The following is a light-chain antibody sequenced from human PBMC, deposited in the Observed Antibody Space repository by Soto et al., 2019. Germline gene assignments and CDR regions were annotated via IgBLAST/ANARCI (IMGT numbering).Light chain of an antibody. CDR1: SSDVGGYNY. V-gene: IGLV2-14*01. J-gene: IGLJ2*01. CDR3: SSYTSSSNVI. CDR2: DVS. Sequence: QSALTQPASVSGSPGQSITISCTGTSSDVGGYNYVSWHQQHPGKAPKLMIYDVSNRPSGVYNRFSGSKSGNTASLTISGLQAEDEADYYCSSYTSSSNVIFGGGTKLTVL.